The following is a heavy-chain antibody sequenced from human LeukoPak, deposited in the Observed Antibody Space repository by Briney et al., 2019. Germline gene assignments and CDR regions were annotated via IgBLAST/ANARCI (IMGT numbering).Heavy chain of an antibody. V-gene: IGHV4-34*01. CDR1: GGSFSGYY. J-gene: IGHJ4*02. CDR3: ARRGRIAVAA. D-gene: IGHD6-19*01. CDR2: INHSGST. Sequence: SETLSLTYAVYGGSFSGYYWSWIRQPPGKGLEWIGEINHSGSTNYNPSLKSRVTISVDTSKNQFSLKLSSVTAADTAVYYCARRGRIAVAAWGQGTLVTVSS.